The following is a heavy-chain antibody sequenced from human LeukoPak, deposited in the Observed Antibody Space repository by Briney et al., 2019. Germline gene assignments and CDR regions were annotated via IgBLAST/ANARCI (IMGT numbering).Heavy chain of an antibody. CDR1: GGSISSYY. CDR3: AREALVRGAFDI. CDR2: IYYSGST. Sequence: SETLSLTCTVSGGSISSYYWSWIRQPPGKGLEWIGYIYYSGSTNYNPSLKSRVTISVDTSKNQFSLKLSSVTAADTAVYYCAREALVRGAFDIWGQGTMVTVSS. D-gene: IGHD3-10*01. V-gene: IGHV4-59*01. J-gene: IGHJ3*02.